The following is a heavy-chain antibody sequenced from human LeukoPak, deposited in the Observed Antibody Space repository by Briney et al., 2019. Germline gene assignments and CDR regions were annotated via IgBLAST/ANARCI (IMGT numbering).Heavy chain of an antibody. Sequence: SETLSLTCAVYGGSFSGYYWSWIRQPPGKGLEWIGYIYYSGGTDYNPSLKSRVTISVDTSKNQFSLKLSSVTAADTAVYYCAREGNWFDPWGQGTLVTVSS. CDR1: GGSFSGYY. CDR2: IYYSGGT. V-gene: IGHV4-59*01. J-gene: IGHJ5*02. CDR3: AREGNWFDP.